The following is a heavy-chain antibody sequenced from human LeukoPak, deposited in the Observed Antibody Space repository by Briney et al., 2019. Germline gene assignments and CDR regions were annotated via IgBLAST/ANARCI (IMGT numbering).Heavy chain of an antibody. CDR1: GGTFSSYA. J-gene: IGHJ4*02. CDR2: IIPIFGTA. CDR3: ARPPRPYYYDSSGYNYGYFDY. V-gene: IGHV1-69*01. D-gene: IGHD3-22*01. Sequence: GASVKVSCKGSGGTFSSYAISWVRQAPGQGLEWMGGIIPIFGTANYAQKFQGRVTITADESTSTAYMELSSLRSEDTAVYYCARPPRPYYYDSSGYNYGYFDYWGQGTLVTVSS.